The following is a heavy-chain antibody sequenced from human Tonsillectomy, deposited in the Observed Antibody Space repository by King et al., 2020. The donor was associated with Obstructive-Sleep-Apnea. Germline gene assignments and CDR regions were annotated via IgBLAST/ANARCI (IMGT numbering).Heavy chain of an antibody. Sequence: QLVQSGAEVKKPGESLRISCKGSGYSFTSYWISWVRQMPGKGLEWMGRIDPSDSYTNYSPSFQGHVTISADKSISTAYLQWSSLKASDTAMYYCARHMAPRAVAGTGVSDYWGQRTLLTVPS. V-gene: IGHV5-10-1*01. D-gene: IGHD6-19*01. CDR1: GYSFTSYW. CDR3: ARHMAPRAVAGTGVSDY. J-gene: IGHJ4*02. CDR2: IDPSDSYT.